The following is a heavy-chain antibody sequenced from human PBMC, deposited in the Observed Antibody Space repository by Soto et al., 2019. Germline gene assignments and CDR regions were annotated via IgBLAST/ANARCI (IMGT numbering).Heavy chain of an antibody. Sequence: QVQLVQSGAEVKKPGASVKVSCKASGYTFTSYGISWVRQAPGQGLEWMGWISAYTGNTNYAQKLQGRVTMTTDTSTSTAYMELRSRRSDDTAVYYCARANDYGDYVQYYCDYWGQGTLVTVSS. D-gene: IGHD4-17*01. CDR1: GYTFTSYG. CDR2: ISAYTGNT. V-gene: IGHV1-18*01. CDR3: ARANDYGDYVQYYCDY. J-gene: IGHJ4*02.